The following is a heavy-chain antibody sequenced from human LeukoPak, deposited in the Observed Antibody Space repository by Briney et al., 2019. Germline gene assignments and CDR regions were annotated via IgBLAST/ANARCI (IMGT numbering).Heavy chain of an antibody. CDR3: ARDRCSSTSCYTHYFDY. CDR2: ISYDGSNK. V-gene: IGHV3-30-3*01. Sequence: GGSLRLSCAASGFTFSSYTMHWVRQAPGQGLEWVAVISYDGSNKYYADSVKGRFTISGDTSKNTLYLQMNSLRAEDTAVYYCARDRCSSTSCYTHYFDYGGQGTLVTVSS. D-gene: IGHD2-2*02. J-gene: IGHJ4*02. CDR1: GFTFSSYT.